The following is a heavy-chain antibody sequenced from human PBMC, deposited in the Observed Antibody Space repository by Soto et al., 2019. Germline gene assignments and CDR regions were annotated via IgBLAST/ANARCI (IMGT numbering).Heavy chain of an antibody. J-gene: IGHJ4*02. Sequence: EVQLLESGGGLVQPGGSLRLSCAASGFTFSSYAMSWVRQAPGKGLEWVSASSGSGGSTYYADSVKGRFTISRDNSKNTLYLQMNSLRAEDTAVYYCAPGPRYYYDSSGYHRLDYWGQGTLVTVSS. CDR1: GFTFSSYA. D-gene: IGHD3-22*01. V-gene: IGHV3-23*01. CDR2: SSGSGGST. CDR3: APGPRYYYDSSGYHRLDY.